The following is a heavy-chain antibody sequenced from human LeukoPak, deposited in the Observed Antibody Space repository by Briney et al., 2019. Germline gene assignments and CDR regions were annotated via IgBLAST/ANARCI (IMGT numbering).Heavy chain of an antibody. Sequence: GGSLRLSCVAARLSFSSYGMHWVRQAPGKGLEWVAIISYDGSNKYYADSVKGRFTISRDNSKNTLYLQMNSLRAEDTAVYYCAWDHLDYWGQGTLVTVSS. CDR1: RLSFSSYG. CDR3: AWDHLDY. V-gene: IGHV3-30*03. J-gene: IGHJ4*02. CDR2: ISYDGSNK.